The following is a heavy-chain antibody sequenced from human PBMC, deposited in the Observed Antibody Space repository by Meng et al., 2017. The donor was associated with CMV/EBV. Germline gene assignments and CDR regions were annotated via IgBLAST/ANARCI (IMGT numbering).Heavy chain of an antibody. Sequence: LSLTCAASGFTFSSFWMHWVRQVPGKGLVWVSRINSDGSSTNYADSVKGRFTVSRDNAKNTLYLQMNSLRAGDTAVYYCAREGYSSGWYPGGYLDLWGRGALVTVSS. CDR2: INSDGSST. CDR3: AREGYSSGWYPGGYLDL. D-gene: IGHD6-19*01. V-gene: IGHV3-74*01. CDR1: GFTFSSFW. J-gene: IGHJ2*01.